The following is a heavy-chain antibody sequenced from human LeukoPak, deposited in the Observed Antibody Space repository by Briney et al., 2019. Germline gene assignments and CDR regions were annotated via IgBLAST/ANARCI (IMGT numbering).Heavy chain of an antibody. V-gene: IGHV4-59*08. CDR1: GGSISSYY. CDR2: IYYSGST. Sequence: SETLSLTCTVSGGSISSYYWSWIRQPPGKGLEWIGYIYYSGSTNYNPSLKSRVTISVDTSKNQLSLKLSSVTAADTAVYYCARRLTLGGVYYDSSGFDYWGQGTLVTVSS. CDR3: ARRLTLGGVYYDSSGFDY. D-gene: IGHD3-22*01. J-gene: IGHJ4*02.